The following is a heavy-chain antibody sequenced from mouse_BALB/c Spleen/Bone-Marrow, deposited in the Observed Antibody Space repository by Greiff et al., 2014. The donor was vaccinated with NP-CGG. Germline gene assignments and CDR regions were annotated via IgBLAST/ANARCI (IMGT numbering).Heavy chain of an antibody. CDR2: IRNKPNGYTT. CDR3: ARDYSGYFDF. Sequence: EVKLVESGGGLVQPGGSLRLSCTTSGFTFTDYFMTWVRQPPGKALEWLGFIRNKPNGYTTEYNPSVKGRFTISRDNSQGILYLQMSTLRAEDSAIYYCARDYSGYFDFWGQGTTLTVSS. J-gene: IGHJ2*01. V-gene: IGHV7-3*02. CDR1: GFTFTDYF. D-gene: IGHD5-1*01.